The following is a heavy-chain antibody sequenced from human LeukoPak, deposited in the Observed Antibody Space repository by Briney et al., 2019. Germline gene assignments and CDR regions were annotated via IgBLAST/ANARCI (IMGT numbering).Heavy chain of an antibody. J-gene: IGHJ4*02. CDR2: MNPNSGNT. Sequence: ASVKVSCKASGYTFTSYDINWVRQATGQGLEWMGWMNPNSGNTGYAQKFQGRVTMTRNTSISTAYMELSSLRFEDTAVYYCARFSSGYPPRPYWGQGTLVTVSS. D-gene: IGHD3-22*01. V-gene: IGHV1-8*02. CDR1: GYTFTSYD. CDR3: ARFSSGYPPRPY.